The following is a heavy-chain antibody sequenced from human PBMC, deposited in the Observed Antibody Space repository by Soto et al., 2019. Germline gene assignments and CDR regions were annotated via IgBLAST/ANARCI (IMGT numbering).Heavy chain of an antibody. CDR3: ARHCSSPSCYAGMDV. CDR2: ISASSDYI. D-gene: IGHD2-2*01. CDR1: GFTFSSYS. V-gene: IGHV3-21*01. Sequence: PGGSLRLSCTASGFTFSSYSMNWVRQAPGKGLEWVSSISASSDYIFYIDSLKGRLTISRDNAKNSLYLQLNSLRAEDTAVYYCARHCSSPSCYAGMDVRGQGTTVTVSS. J-gene: IGHJ6*02.